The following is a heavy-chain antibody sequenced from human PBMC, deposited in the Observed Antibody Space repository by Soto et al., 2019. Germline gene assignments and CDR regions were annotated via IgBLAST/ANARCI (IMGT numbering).Heavy chain of an antibody. CDR1: GCSISSSSYY. CDR2: IYYSGST. J-gene: IGHJ4*02. Sequence: SETLSLTCTVSGCSISSSSYYWGWIRQPPGKGLEWIGSIYYSGSTYYNPSLKSRVTISVDTSKNQFSLKLSSVTAADTAVYYCARLTYYDASGYLDYWGQGTLVTVSS. V-gene: IGHV4-39*01. D-gene: IGHD3-10*01. CDR3: ARLTYYDASGYLDY.